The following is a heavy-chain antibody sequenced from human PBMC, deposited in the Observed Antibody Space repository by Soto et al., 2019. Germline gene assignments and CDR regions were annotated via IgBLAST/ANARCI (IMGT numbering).Heavy chain of an antibody. CDR3: ARDEEGCSSTSCYSNWFDP. CDR2: IIPILGIA. J-gene: IGHJ5*02. V-gene: IGHV1-69*08. CDR1: GGTFSSYT. Sequence: VQLVQSGAEVKKPGSSVKVSCKASGGTFSSYTISWVRQAPGQGLEWMGRIIPILGIANYAQKFQGRVTITADKSTSTAYMELSSLRSEDTAVYYCARDEEGCSSTSCYSNWFDPWGQGTLVTVSS. D-gene: IGHD2-2*01.